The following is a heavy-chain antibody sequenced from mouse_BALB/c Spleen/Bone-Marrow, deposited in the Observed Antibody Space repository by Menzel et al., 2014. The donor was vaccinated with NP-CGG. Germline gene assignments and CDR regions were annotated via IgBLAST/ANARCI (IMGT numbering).Heavy chain of an antibody. Sequence: VQLQQSGPELEKPGASVKISCKASGYSFTGYNMNWVKQSNGKSLGWIGNIDPSYGGTSYNQKFKGKATLTVDKSSSTAYMQLKSLTSEDSAVYYCARMDYYGHWGQGTLVTASA. V-gene: IGHV1-39*01. CDR3: ARMDYYGH. J-gene: IGHJ3*01. CDR1: GYSFTGYN. CDR2: IDPSYGGT. D-gene: IGHD1-2*01.